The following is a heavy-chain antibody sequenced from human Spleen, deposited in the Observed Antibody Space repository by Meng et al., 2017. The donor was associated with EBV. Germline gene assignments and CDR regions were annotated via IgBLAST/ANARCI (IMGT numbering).Heavy chain of an antibody. D-gene: IGHD6-13*01. CDR2: MFYSGST. Sequence: WIRQPPGKGLEWIGSMFYSGSTYYNPSLKSRVTISLDTSKNHFSLKLNSMTAADTAVYYCASGPGVTATADYWGQGTLVTVSS. J-gene: IGHJ4*02. V-gene: IGHV4-39*02. CDR3: ASGPGVTATADY.